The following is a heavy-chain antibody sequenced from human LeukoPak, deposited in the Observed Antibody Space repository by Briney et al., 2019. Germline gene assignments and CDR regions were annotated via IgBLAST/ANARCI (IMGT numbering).Heavy chain of an antibody. J-gene: IGHJ4*02. V-gene: IGHV4-34*01. D-gene: IGHD6-13*01. CDR2: INHSGST. CDR3: ARDSEQTYDY. Sequence: SETLSLTCAVYGGSFSGYYWSWIRQPPGKGLEWIGEINHSGSTNYNPSLKSRVTIPVDTSKNQFSLKLSSVTAADTAVYYCARDSEQTYDYWGQGTLVTVSS. CDR1: GGSFSGYY.